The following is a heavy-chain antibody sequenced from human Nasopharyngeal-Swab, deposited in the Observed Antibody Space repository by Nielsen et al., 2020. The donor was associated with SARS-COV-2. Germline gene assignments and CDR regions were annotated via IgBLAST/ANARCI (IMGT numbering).Heavy chain of an antibody. Sequence: SVKVSCKASGGTFSSYAISWVRQAPGQGLEWMGGIIPIFGTANYAQKFQGRVTITADESTSTAYMELSSLRSEDTAVYYCARDAPYIVVVPTDAFDIWGQGTMVTVSS. J-gene: IGHJ3*02. CDR2: IIPIFGTA. D-gene: IGHD2-2*01. CDR3: ARDAPYIVVVPTDAFDI. V-gene: IGHV1-69*13. CDR1: GGTFSSYA.